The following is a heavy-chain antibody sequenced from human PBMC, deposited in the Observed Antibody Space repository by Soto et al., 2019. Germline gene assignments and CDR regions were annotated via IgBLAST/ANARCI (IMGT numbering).Heavy chain of an antibody. CDR3: VRDRITIGDAFYLDY. J-gene: IGHJ4*02. D-gene: IGHD3-16*01. V-gene: IGHV3-72*01. Sequence: EVQLVESGGDLVQPGGSLRLSCAASGFSFSDHYMDWVRQAPGKGLEWIARITNKANGHTTEYAASVKGKFTISRDDSKNSLYLQMNSLDPEDTAVYFCVRDRITIGDAFYLDYWGQGTLVTVSS. CDR2: ITNKANGHTT. CDR1: GFSFSDHY.